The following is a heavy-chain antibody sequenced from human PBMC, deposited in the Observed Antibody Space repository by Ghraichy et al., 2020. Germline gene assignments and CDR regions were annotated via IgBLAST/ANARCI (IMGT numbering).Heavy chain of an antibody. CDR2: ISGSGGST. J-gene: IGHJ4*02. Sequence: GESLRLSCAASGFTFSSYAMSWVRQAPGKGLEWVSAISGSGGSTYYADSVKGRFTISRDNSKNTLYLQMNSLRAEDTAVYYCAKGLDCSGGSCYSLTTTLYYFDYWGQGTLVTVSS. D-gene: IGHD2-15*01. CDR1: GFTFSSYA. V-gene: IGHV3-23*01. CDR3: AKGLDCSGGSCYSLTTTLYYFDY.